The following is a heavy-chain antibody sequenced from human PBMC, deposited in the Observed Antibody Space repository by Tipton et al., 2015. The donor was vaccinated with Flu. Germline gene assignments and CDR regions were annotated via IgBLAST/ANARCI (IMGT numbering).Heavy chain of an antibody. CDR3: ARLSFSVGWYFDL. CDR1: GGSISGNYYY. V-gene: IGHV4-31*03. Sequence: LSLTCTVSGGSISGNYYYWSWIRQHPEKGLEWIGYIYYSGSTWYNPSLKSRVTISVDTSKKQFSLKLNSVTAADTAVYYCARLSFSVGWYFDLWGRGTLVTVSS. D-gene: IGHD2-2*01. CDR2: IYYSGST. J-gene: IGHJ2*01.